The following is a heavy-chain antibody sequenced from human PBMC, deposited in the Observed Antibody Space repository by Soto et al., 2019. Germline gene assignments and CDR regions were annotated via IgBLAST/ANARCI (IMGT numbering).Heavy chain of an antibody. V-gene: IGHV4-30-4*01. CDR2: IYHSGHT. CDR3: ARTYWSGWGRRLFDS. CDR1: GDSITSGDNY. D-gene: IGHD3-3*01. Sequence: SETLSLTCTVSGDSITSGDNYWSWIRQPPGKGLEWIGYIYHSGHTYYNPSLKSRLTISVDTSKNLFSLKLSSVTAADTAVYYCARTYWSGWGRRLFDSWRQRALVTVSS. J-gene: IGHJ4*02.